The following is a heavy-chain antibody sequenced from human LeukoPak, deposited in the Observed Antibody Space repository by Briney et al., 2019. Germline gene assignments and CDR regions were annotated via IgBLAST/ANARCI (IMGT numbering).Heavy chain of an antibody. CDR1: GYSISSCYY. Sequence: SETLSLTCAVSGYSISSCYYWGWIRQPPGKGLEWIGSIYHSGSTYYNPSLKSRVTISVDTSKNQFSLKLSSVTAADTAVYYCARVPEILEWLLPIPGGAHLGYFDYWGQGTLVTVSS. J-gene: IGHJ4*02. D-gene: IGHD3-3*01. CDR2: IYHSGST. V-gene: IGHV4-38-2*01. CDR3: ARVPEILEWLLPIPGGAHLGYFDY.